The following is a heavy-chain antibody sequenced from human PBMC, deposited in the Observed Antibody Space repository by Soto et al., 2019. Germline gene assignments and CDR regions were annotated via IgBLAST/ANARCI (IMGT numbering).Heavy chain of an antibody. CDR2: IYISGNT. V-gene: IGHV4-59*02. Sequence: QVQLQESGPGLVKPSETLSLSCTVSGDSVSSYYWSWIRQLPGRGLEWIGYIYISGNTNYNPSLKSRVTISRDTSKNRFSLNLKSVTAADTAVYYCARGVLRYYHYGMDVWGQGTTVTVSS. CDR3: ARGVLRYYHYGMDV. J-gene: IGHJ6*02. CDR1: GDSVSSYY.